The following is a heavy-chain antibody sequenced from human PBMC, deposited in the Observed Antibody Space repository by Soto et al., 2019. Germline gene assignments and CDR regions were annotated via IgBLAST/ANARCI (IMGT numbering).Heavy chain of an antibody. CDR2: ISSNSAYI. D-gene: IGHD6-13*01. J-gene: IGHJ5*02. V-gene: IGHV3-21*01. CDR3: TGDASRDSSARGWFDP. CDR1: VFTFRSFT. Sequence: GSLRLSCAASVFTFRSFTMNWVRQAPGKGLEWVSTISSNSAYIYYTDALRGRFTISRDNAKNSLHLQMNSLRAEDTAVYYCTGDASRDSSARGWFDPWGPGTLVTVSS.